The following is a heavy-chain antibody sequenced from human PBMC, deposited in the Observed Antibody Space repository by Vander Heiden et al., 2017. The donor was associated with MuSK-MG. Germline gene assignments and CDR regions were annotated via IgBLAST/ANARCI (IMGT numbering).Heavy chain of an antibody. Sequence: EVQLLESGGGLVQPGGSLRLSCAASGFTFSSYAMSWVRQAPGKGLEWVSAISGSGGSTYYADSVKGRFTISRDNSKNTLYLQMNSLRAEDTAVYYCAKESPLVGAPSRGAFDIWGQGTMVTVSS. V-gene: IGHV3-23*01. J-gene: IGHJ3*02. CDR2: ISGSGGST. D-gene: IGHD1-26*01. CDR3: AKESPLVGAPSRGAFDI. CDR1: GFTFSSYA.